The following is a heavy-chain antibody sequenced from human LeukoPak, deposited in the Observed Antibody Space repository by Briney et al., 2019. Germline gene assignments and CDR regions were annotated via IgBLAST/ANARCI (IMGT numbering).Heavy chain of an antibody. CDR1: GGSISSSSYY. CDR2: IYYSGST. V-gene: IGHV4-39*07. D-gene: IGHD2-15*01. CDR3: ARGVCSGGSCYGEDFDY. J-gene: IGHJ4*02. Sequence: SETLSLTCTVSGGSISSSSYYWGWIRQPPGKGLEWIGSIYYSGSTYYNPSLKSRVTISVDTSKNQFSLKLSSVTAADTAVYYCARGVCSGGSCYGEDFDYWGQGTLVTVSS.